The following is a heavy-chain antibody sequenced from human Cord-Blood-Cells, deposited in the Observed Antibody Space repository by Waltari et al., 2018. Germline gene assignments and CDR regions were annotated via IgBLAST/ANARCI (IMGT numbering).Heavy chain of an antibody. D-gene: IGHD6-6*01. Sequence: QVQLQQWGAGLLKPSETLPLTCAVYGGSFSGSYWSWLRQPPGKGLEWIGEINHSGSTNYNPSLKSRVTISVDTSKSQFSLKLSSVTAADTAVYYCARFLSGQLSIDYWGQGTLVTVSS. CDR3: ARFLSGQLSIDY. CDR1: GGSFSGSY. CDR2: INHSGST. J-gene: IGHJ4*02. V-gene: IGHV4-34*01.